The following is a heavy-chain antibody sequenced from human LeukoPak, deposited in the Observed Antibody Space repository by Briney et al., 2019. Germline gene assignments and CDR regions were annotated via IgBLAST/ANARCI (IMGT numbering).Heavy chain of an antibody. CDR1: GFTFGDYA. D-gene: IGHD2-2*03. Sequence: PGGSLRLSCTASGFTFGDYAMSWVRQAPGKGLEWVGSIRSKAYGGTTEYAASVKGRFTISRDDSKSIAYLQMNSLKTEDTAVYYCTRDPGYCSSTSCHNWFDPWGQGTLVTVSS. CDR3: TRDPGYCSSTSCHNWFDP. CDR2: IRSKAYGGTT. V-gene: IGHV3-49*04. J-gene: IGHJ5*02.